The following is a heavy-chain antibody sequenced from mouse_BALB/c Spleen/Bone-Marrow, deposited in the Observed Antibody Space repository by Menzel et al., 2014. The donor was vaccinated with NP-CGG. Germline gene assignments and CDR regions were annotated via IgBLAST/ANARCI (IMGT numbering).Heavy chain of an antibody. J-gene: IGHJ2*01. Sequence: EVMLVESGGGLVQPGGFLRLSCATSGFTFTDHYMSWVRQPPGKAPEWLGFIRNKADGYTTEYSASVKGRFTISRDNSQSIVYLQMNALRAEDSATYYCARDYLYYFDYWGQGTTLTVSS. CDR2: IRNKADGYTT. V-gene: IGHV7-3*02. D-gene: IGHD2-1*01. CDR3: ARDYLYYFDY. CDR1: GFTFTDHY.